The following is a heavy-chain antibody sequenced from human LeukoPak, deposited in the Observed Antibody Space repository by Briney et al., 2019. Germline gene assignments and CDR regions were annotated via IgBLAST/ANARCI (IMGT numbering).Heavy chain of an antibody. Sequence: ASVKVSCKASGYTFTGYYTHWVRQAPGQGLEWMGRINPNSGGTNYAQKFQGRVTMTRDTSISTAYMELSRLRSDDTAVYYCARSAGAVTHKPTVNWFDPWGQGTLVTVSS. V-gene: IGHV1-2*06. J-gene: IGHJ5*02. CDR3: ARSAGAVTHKPTVNWFDP. D-gene: IGHD1-26*01. CDR1: GYTFTGYY. CDR2: INPNSGGT.